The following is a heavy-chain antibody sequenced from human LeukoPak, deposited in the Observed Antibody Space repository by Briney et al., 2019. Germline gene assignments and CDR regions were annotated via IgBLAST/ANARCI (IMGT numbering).Heavy chain of an antibody. D-gene: IGHD6-19*01. CDR3: AKTTVGYSSGRYPGWPADS. CDR2: ICGSGGCT. V-gene: IGHV3-23*01. Sequence: GGSLRLSCEASGFIFNTYAIYWVRQAPGRGLEWVSGICGSGGCTYYADSVKGRFTISRDNSKNTVYLQMNSLTADGTAVYYCAKTTVGYSSGRYPGWPADSWGQGALVTVSS. J-gene: IGHJ4*02. CDR1: GFIFNTYA.